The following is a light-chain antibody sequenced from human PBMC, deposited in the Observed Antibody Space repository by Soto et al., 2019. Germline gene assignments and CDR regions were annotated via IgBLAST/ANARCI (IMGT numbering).Light chain of an antibody. J-gene: IGKJ5*01. Sequence: DIQMTQSPSTLSGYVGDRVKITCRASQTISSWLAWYQQKPGKAPKLLIYKASTLKSGVPSRFSGSGSGTEFTLTISSLQPDDFATYYCQKLNFFPINCGQGTRREIK. CDR3: QKLNFFPIN. CDR1: QTISSW. V-gene: IGKV1-5*03. CDR2: KAS.